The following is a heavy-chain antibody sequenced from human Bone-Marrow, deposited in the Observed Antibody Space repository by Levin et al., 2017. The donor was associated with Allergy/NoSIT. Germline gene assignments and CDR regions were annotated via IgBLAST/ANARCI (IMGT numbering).Heavy chain of an antibody. CDR1: GLTFSSYS. CDR3: ASGYSGGWYGIDY. V-gene: IGHV3-48*02. Sequence: RGESLKISCAVSGLTFSSYSMSWVRQAPGKGLEWVSYITGSSSTIYYADSVKGRFTISRDNARNSLYLQMNSLRDEDTAVYYCASGYSGGWYGIDYWGQGTLVTVAS. J-gene: IGHJ4*02. CDR2: ITGSSSTI. D-gene: IGHD6-19*01.